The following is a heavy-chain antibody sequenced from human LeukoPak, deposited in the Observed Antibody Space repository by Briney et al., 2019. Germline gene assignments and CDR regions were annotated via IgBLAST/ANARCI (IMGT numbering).Heavy chain of an antibody. CDR1: GFTFSNYA. CDR2: ISGSGSST. CDR3: AKEASAVAGSFCDS. J-gene: IGHJ4*02. V-gene: IGHV3-23*01. D-gene: IGHD6-19*01. Sequence: GSLRLSCAASGFTFSNYAMNWVRQAPGKGLEWVSAISGSGSSTYYADSVKGRFTISRDNSKNTLFLHMSSLRPEDTAKYFCAKEASAVAGSFCDSWGQGTVVTVSS.